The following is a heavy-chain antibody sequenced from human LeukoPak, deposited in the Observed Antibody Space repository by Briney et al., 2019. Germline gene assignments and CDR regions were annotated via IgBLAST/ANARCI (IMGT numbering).Heavy chain of an antibody. J-gene: IGHJ4*02. D-gene: IGHD1-26*01. CDR3: ARVGNSGSYFSPFDY. V-gene: IGHV3-11*06. CDR1: GFTFSDYY. Sequence: GGSLRLSCAASGFTFSDYYMSWIRQAPGKGLEWVSYISSSSYTNYADSVKGRFTISRDNAKNSLYLQMNSLRAEDTAVYYCARVGNSGSYFSPFDYWGQGTLVTVSS. CDR2: ISSSSYT.